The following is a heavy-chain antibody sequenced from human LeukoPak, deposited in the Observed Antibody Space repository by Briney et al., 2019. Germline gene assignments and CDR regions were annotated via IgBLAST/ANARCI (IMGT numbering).Heavy chain of an antibody. CDR1: GFILSNTG. D-gene: IGHD1-20*01. J-gene: IGHJ3*02. Sequence: GGSLRLSCAASGFILSNTGMHWVRQAPGKGLEYVAHIKKDGTEIYYGDSVKGRFTISRDNAKNSLYLQMNSLRAEDTAVYYCARGDNWAFDIWGQGTMVTVSS. CDR2: IKKDGTEI. V-gene: IGHV3-7*04. CDR3: ARGDNWAFDI.